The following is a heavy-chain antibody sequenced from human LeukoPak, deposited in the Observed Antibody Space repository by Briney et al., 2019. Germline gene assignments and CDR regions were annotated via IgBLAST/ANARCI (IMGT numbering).Heavy chain of an antibody. D-gene: IGHD6-19*01. CDR3: ARIHEPGIAVAALDY. Sequence: ASVKVSCKASGYTFTRYGISWVRQAPGQGLEWMGWISAYNGNTNYAQKLQGRVTMTTDTSTSTAYMELRSLRSDDTAVYYCARIHEPGIAVAALDYWGQGTLVTVSS. V-gene: IGHV1-18*01. CDR2: ISAYNGNT. CDR1: GYTFTRYG. J-gene: IGHJ4*02.